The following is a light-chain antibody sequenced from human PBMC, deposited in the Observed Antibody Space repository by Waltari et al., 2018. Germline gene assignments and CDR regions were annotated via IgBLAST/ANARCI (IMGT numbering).Light chain of an antibody. V-gene: IGLV2-11*01. J-gene: IGLJ2*01. CDR3: CSYAGDYTLV. CDR1: TSNFGGINT. CDR2: EVN. Sequence: QSPQLQLAPVSGPPGRSSTTPSLGPTSNFGGINTFPWYQQSPGTAPKLLIYEVNKRPSGVPDRFSASKSGNTASLTISGLRAEDEADYYCCSYAGDYTLVFGGGTKLTVL.